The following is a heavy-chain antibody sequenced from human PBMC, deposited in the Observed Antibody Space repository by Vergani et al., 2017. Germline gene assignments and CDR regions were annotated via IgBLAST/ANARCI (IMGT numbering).Heavy chain of an antibody. Sequence: EVQLVQSGAEVKKPGESLRISCNGSGYSFTSYWISCVRQMPGKGLEWMGRIDPSDSYTNYSPSFQGHVTISADKSISTAYLQWSSLKASDTAMYYCARQVAVAGKWWGPYYYYGMDVWGQGTTVTVSS. CDR1: GYSFTSYW. CDR3: ARQVAVAGKWWGPYYYYGMDV. V-gene: IGHV5-10-1*01. CDR2: IDPSDSYT. D-gene: IGHD6-19*01. J-gene: IGHJ6*02.